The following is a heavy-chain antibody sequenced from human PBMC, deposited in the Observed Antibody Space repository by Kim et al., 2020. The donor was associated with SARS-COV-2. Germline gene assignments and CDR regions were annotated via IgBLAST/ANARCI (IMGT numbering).Heavy chain of an antibody. CDR1: GFTFSSYA. CDR2: ISGSGGST. V-gene: IGHV3-23*01. CDR3: ANFYGSGSYYDLDY. D-gene: IGHD3-10*01. Sequence: GGSLRLSCAASGFTFSSYAMSWVRQAPGKGLEWVSAISGSGGSTYYADSVKGRFTISRDNSKNTLYLQMNSLRAEDTAVYYCANFYGSGSYYDLDYWGQGTLVTVSS. J-gene: IGHJ4*02.